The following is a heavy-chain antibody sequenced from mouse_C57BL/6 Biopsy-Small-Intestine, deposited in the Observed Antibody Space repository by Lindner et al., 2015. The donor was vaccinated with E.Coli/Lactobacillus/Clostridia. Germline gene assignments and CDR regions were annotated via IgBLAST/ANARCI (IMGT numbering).Heavy chain of an antibody. J-gene: IGHJ4*01. V-gene: IGHV1-85*01. CDR2: IYPRDGST. D-gene: IGHD1-1*01. CDR3: ARVYGGAMDY. Sequence: VQLQESGPELVKPGASVKLSCKASGYILTSYDINWVKQRPGQGLEWIGWIYPRDGSTKYNEKFKGKATLTVDTSSSTAYMELHSLTSEDSAVYFCARVYGGAMDYWGQGTSVTVSS. CDR1: GYILTSYD.